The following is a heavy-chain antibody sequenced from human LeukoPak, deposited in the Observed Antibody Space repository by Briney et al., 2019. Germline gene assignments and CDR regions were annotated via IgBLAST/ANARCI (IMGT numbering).Heavy chain of an antibody. J-gene: IGHJ4*02. CDR1: GYTFTSYG. CDR3: AREYSGYDWGHFDY. Sequence: ASVKVSCKASGYTFTSYGISWARQAPGQGLEWMGWISAYNGNTNYAQKLQGRVTMTTDTSTSTAYIELRSLRSDDTAVYYCAREYSGYDWGHFDYWGQGTLVTVSS. V-gene: IGHV1-18*01. CDR2: ISAYNGNT. D-gene: IGHD5-12*01.